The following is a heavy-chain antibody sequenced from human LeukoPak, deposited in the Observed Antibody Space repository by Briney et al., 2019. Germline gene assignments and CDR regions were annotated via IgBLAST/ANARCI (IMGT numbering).Heavy chain of an antibody. CDR1: GFIFSNTW. J-gene: IGHJ5*01. D-gene: IGHD1-1*01. CDR2: INSDGSSA. Sequence: GGSLRLSCVASGFIFSNTWMLWVRQAPGKGRVWIARINSDGSSATYVDSVEGQLTISRDNAKNTLYLEMNSLRVDDTAVYYCARGPQTADYWFDSWGQGTLVTVSS. CDR3: ARGPQTADYWFDS. V-gene: IGHV3-74*03.